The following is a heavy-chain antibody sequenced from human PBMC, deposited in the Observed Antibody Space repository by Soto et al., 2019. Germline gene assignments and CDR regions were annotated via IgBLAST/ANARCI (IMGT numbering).Heavy chain of an antibody. CDR3: TVRPNAVAGPNGMDV. Sequence: ASVKVSCKASGYTFTSYYMHWVRQAPGQGLEWMGIINPSGGSTSYAQKFQGRVTMTRDTSTSTVYMELSSLRSEDTAVYYCTVRPNAVAGPNGMDVWGQGTTVTVSS. CDR1: GYTFTSYY. D-gene: IGHD6-19*01. V-gene: IGHV1-46*01. J-gene: IGHJ6*02. CDR2: INPSGGST.